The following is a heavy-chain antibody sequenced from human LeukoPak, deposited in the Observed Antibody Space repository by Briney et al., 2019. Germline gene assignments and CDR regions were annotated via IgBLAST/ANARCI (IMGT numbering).Heavy chain of an antibody. D-gene: IGHD3-3*01. V-gene: IGHV3-7*01. CDR2: IKQDGSEK. J-gene: IGHJ4*02. CDR1: GFTFSSYW. Sequence: GGSLRLSCAASGFTFSSYWMSWVRQAPGKGLEWVDKIKQDGSEKYYVDSVKGRFTISRDNAKNSLYLQMNSLRAEDTAVYYCARDTGSNYDFWSGYSNWGQGTLVTVSS. CDR3: ARDTGSNYDFWSGYSN.